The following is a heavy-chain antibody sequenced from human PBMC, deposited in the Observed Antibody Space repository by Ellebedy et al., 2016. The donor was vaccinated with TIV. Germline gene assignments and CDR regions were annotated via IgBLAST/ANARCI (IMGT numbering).Heavy chain of an antibody. V-gene: IGHV1-2*02. CDR1: GYTFTAYY. D-gene: IGHD6-6*01. Sequence: AASVKVSCKASGYTFTAYYLHWVRQAPGQGLEWIGWINPNSGGTNFARKFQGRVTMTRDTSISTAYMEVSSLRSDDTALYYCARERDASMASYYYYGMDVWGQGTTVTVSS. CDR3: ARERDASMASYYYYGMDV. J-gene: IGHJ6*02. CDR2: INPNSGGT.